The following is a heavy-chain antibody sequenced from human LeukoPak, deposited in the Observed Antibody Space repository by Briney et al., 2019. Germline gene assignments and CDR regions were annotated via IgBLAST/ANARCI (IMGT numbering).Heavy chain of an antibody. CDR1: GFTLSSYW. D-gene: IGHD6-13*01. CDR2: INSDGSST. CDR3: ARRQQLVKNSAYYYYGMDV. J-gene: IGHJ6*04. V-gene: IGHV3-74*01. Sequence: GGSLRLSCAASGFTLSSYWMHWVRQAPGKGLVWVSRINSDGSSTSYADSVKGRFTISRDNAKNTLYLQMNSLRAEDTAVYYCARRQQLVKNSAYYYYGMDVWGKGTTVTVSS.